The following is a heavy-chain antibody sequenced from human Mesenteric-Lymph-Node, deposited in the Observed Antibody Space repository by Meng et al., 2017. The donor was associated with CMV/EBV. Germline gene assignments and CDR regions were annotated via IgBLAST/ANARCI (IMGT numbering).Heavy chain of an antibody. D-gene: IGHD3-9*01. Sequence: ASGFTFSNAWMSWVRQAPGKGLEWVGRIKSKTDGGTTDYAAPVKGRFTISRDDSKNTLYLQMNSLKTEDTAVYYCTTHYYDILTGLSGGQGTLVTVSS. CDR2: IKSKTDGGTT. CDR3: TTHYYDILTGLS. CDR1: GFTFSNAW. V-gene: IGHV3-15*01. J-gene: IGHJ4*02.